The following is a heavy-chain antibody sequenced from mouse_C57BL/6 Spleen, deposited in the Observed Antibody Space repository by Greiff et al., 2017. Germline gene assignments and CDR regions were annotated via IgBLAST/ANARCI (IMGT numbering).Heavy chain of an antibody. CDR1: GFTFTDYY. J-gene: IGHJ3*01. D-gene: IGHD2-10*01. CDR2: IRNKANGYTT. CDR3: ARSYTWDWFAY. Sequence: EVMLVESGGGLVQPGGSLSLSCAASGFTFTDYYMSWVRQPPGKALEWLGFIRNKANGYTTEYSASVKGRFTISRDNSQSILYLQMNALRAEDSATYYCARSYTWDWFAYWGQGTLVTVSA. V-gene: IGHV7-3*01.